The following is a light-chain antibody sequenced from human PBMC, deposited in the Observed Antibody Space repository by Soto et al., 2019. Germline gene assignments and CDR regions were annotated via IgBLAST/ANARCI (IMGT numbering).Light chain of an antibody. CDR3: SSWDDNLDAEV. J-gene: IGLJ1*01. V-gene: IGLV1-44*01. CDR2: TND. Sequence: QSVLTQPPSASGTPRQRVTIACSGSSSNIGSNTVNWYQQLPGTAPKLRIYTNDQRPSGVPDRFSGSKSGTSASLAISGLQFDDEADYHCSSWDDNLDAEVFGAGTKVTVL. CDR1: SSNIGSNT.